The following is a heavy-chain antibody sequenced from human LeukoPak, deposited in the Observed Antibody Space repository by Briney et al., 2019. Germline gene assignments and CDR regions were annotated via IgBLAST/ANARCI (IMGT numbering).Heavy chain of an antibody. D-gene: IGHD6-6*01. CDR2: IYTSGST. J-gene: IGHJ6*03. Sequence: SETLSLTCTVSGGSISSGSYYWSWIRQPAGKGLEWIGRIYTSGSTNYNPSLKSRVTISVDTSKNQFSLKLSSVTAADTAVYYCARHIAARPGYYYYMDVWGKGNTVTVSS. CDR3: ARHIAARPGYYYYMDV. V-gene: IGHV4-61*02. CDR1: GGSISSGSYY.